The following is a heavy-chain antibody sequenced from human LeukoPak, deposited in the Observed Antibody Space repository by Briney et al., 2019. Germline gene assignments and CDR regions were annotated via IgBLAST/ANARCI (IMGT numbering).Heavy chain of an antibody. CDR2: IYSGGST. CDR3: ARVTRYSGSLY. J-gene: IGHJ4*02. Sequence: GGSLRLSCAASGFTVSSNYMSWVRQAPGKGLEWVSVIYSGGSTYYADSVKGRFTISRDNSKNTLYLQMNSLRAEDTAVYYCARVTRYSGSLYWGQGTLVTVSS. V-gene: IGHV3-53*01. D-gene: IGHD1-26*01. CDR1: GFTVSSNY.